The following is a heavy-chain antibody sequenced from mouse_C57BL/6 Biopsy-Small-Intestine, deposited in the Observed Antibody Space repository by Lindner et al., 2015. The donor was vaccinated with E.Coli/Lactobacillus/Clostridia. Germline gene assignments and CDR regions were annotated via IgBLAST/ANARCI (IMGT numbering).Heavy chain of an antibody. D-gene: IGHD2-2*01. CDR3: ARGYLYYYAMDY. CDR2: IYPGDGDT. CDR1: GYAFSSYW. V-gene: IGHV1-80*01. J-gene: IGHJ4*01. Sequence: VQLQESGAELVKPGASVKISCKASGYAFSSYWMNWVKQRPGKGLEWIGQIYPGDGDTNYNGKFKGKATLTADKSSSTAYMQLSSLTSEDSAVYFCARGYLYYYAMDYWGQGTSVTVSS.